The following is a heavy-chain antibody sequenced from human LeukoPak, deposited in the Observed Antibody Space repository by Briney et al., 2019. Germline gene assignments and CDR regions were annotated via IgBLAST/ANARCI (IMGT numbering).Heavy chain of an antibody. CDR1: GGSITSTNW. Sequence: PSGTLSLTCAVSGGSITSTNWWSWVRQPPGKGLEWIGEIHHSGSTKYNPSLKSRVTISVDKSKNQFSLKLSSVTAADTAVYCCARGDPAYWYFDLWGRGTLVAVSS. CDR2: IHHSGST. J-gene: IGHJ2*01. V-gene: IGHV4-4*01. CDR3: ARGDPAYWYFDL. D-gene: IGHD2-21*02.